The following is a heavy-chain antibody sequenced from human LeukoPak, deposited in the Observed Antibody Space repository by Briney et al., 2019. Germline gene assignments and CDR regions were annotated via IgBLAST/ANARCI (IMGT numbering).Heavy chain of an antibody. V-gene: IGHV1-46*01. J-gene: IGHJ3*02. D-gene: IGHD3-22*01. CDR3: ARAIPLSYYDSSGSPPAFDI. CDR1: GYTFTSYY. CDR2: INPSGGST. Sequence: RASVKVSCKASGYTFTSYYMHWVRQAPGQGLEWMGIINPSGGSTSYAQKFQGRVTMTRDMSTSTVYMELSSLRSEDTAVYYCARAIPLSYYDSSGSPPAFDIWGQGTMVTVSS.